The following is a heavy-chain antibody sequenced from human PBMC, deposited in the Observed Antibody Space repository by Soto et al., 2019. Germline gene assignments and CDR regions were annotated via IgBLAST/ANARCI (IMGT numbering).Heavy chain of an antibody. CDR2: IKSKTDGGTT. CDR3: TTDLSGSYQFDY. V-gene: IGHV3-15*01. Sequence: GGSLRLSXAASGFTFSNAWMSWVRQAPGKGLEWVGRIKSKTDGGTTDYAAPVKGRFTISRDDSKNTLYLQMNSLKTEDTAVYYCTTDLSGSYQFDYWGQGTLVTVSS. D-gene: IGHD1-26*01. CDR1: GFTFSNAW. J-gene: IGHJ4*02.